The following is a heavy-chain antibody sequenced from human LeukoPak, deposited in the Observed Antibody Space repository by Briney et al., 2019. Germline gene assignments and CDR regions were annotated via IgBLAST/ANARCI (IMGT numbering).Heavy chain of an antibody. V-gene: IGHV4-39*01. J-gene: IGHJ4*02. Sequence: PSETLSLTCTVSGGSISSSSYYWGWIRQPPGKGLEWIGSIYYSGSTYYNPSLKSRVTIYVDPSNNQFSLKLSSVTAADTAVYYCARQPAWFGEALYYFDYWGQGTLVTVSS. CDR2: IYYSGST. CDR1: GGSISSSSYY. D-gene: IGHD3-10*01. CDR3: ARQPAWFGEALYYFDY.